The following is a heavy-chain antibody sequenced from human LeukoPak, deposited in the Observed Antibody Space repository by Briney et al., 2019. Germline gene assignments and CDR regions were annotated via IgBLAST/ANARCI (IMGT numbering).Heavy chain of an antibody. CDR3: ARGRVGGSSNWFDP. D-gene: IGHD1-26*01. CDR1: GFTFKSYT. CDR2: VSSNGGST. Sequence: GGSLRLSCAASGFTFKSYTLHWVRLAPGKGLEYVSGVSSNGGSTFYADSVKGRFTISRDNSKNTLYLQMGSLRAEDMAVYYCARGRVGGSSNWFDPRGQGTLVTVSS. J-gene: IGHJ5*02. V-gene: IGHV3-64*02.